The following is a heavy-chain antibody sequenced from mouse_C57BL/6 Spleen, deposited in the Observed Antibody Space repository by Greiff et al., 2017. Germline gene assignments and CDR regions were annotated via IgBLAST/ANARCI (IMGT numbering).Heavy chain of an antibody. CDR1: GYTFTDYN. D-gene: IGHD2-1*01. CDR2: INPNNGGT. CDR3: ARCPSYGNYGLLAY. Sequence: EVKLVESGPELVKPGASVKIPCKASGYTFTDYNMDWVKQSHGKSLEWIGDINPNNGGTIYNQKFKGKATLTVDKSSSTAYMELRSLTSEDTAVXYCARCPSYGNYGLLAYWGQGTLVTVSA. J-gene: IGHJ3*01. V-gene: IGHV1-18*01.